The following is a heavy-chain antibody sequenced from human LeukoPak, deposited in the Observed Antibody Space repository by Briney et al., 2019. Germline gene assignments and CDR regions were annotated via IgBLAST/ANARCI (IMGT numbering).Heavy chain of an antibody. V-gene: IGHV4-39*07. CDR3: ARKSSAVAGPFDY. CDR2: IYYSGST. D-gene: IGHD6-19*01. Sequence: SETLSLTCTVSGGSISSSSYYWGWIRQPPGKGLEWIGTIYYSGSTYYNPSLKSRVTISVDTSKNQFSLKLSSVTAADTAVYYCARKSSAVAGPFDYWGQGTLVTVSS. J-gene: IGHJ4*02. CDR1: GGSISSSSYY.